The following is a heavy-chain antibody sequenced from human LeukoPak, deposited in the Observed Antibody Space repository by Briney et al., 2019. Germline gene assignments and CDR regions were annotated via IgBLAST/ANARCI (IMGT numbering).Heavy chain of an antibody. D-gene: IGHD3-22*01. CDR3: ARQERWNYYDSSGLFGYYFDY. J-gene: IGHJ4*02. CDR2: IYPGDSDT. Sequence: GESLKISCKGSGYSFTSYWIGWVRQMPGKGLEWMGIIYPGDSDTRYSPSLQGQVTISADKSISTAYLQWSSLKASDTAMYYCARQERWNYYDSSGLFGYYFDYWGQGNPGHRLL. V-gene: IGHV5-51*01. CDR1: GYSFTSYW.